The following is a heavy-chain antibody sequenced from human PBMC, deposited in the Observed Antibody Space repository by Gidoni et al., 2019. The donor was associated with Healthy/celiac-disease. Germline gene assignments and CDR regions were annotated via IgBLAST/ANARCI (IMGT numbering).Heavy chain of an antibody. V-gene: IGHV4-34*01. CDR1: GGSFSGYY. CDR2: INHSGST. Sequence: QVQLQQWGAGLLKPSETLSLTCAVYGGSFSGYYWSWIRQPPGKGLEWIGEINHSGSTNYNPSLKSRVTISVDTSKNQFSLKLSSVTAADTAVYYCARESLYYYYGMDVWGQGTTVTVSS. J-gene: IGHJ6*02. CDR3: ARESLYYYYGMDV.